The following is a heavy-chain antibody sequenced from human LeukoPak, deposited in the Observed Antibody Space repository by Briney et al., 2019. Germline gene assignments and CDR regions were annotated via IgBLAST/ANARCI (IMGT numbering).Heavy chain of an antibody. J-gene: IGHJ4*02. Sequence: ASVKVSCEASGYTFTGYYMHWVRQAPGQGLEWMGWINPNSGGTNYAQKFQGWVTMTRDTSISTAYMELSSLRSEDTAVYYCARERRGGSYFTEKRLDHWGQGTLVAVSS. D-gene: IGHD1-26*01. V-gene: IGHV1-2*04. CDR2: INPNSGGT. CDR1: GYTFTGYY. CDR3: ARERRGGSYFTEKRLDH.